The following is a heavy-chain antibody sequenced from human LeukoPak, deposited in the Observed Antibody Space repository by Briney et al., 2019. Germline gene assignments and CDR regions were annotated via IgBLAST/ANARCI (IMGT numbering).Heavy chain of an antibody. CDR2: MNPNGGNT. J-gene: IGHJ5*02. V-gene: IGHV1-8*01. Sequence: ASVKVSCKASGYTFTSYDINWVRQATGQGLEWMGWMNPNGGNTGYAQKFQDRVTMTRNTFISTAYMELSSLRSEDTAVYYCARGSQSHNWFDPWGQGTLVTVSS. CDR3: ARGSQSHNWFDP. CDR1: GYTFTSYD. D-gene: IGHD4-11*01.